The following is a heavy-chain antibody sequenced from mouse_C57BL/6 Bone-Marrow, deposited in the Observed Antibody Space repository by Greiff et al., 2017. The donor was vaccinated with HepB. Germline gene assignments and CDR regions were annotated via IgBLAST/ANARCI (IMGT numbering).Heavy chain of an antibody. CDR1: GFTFSSYA. Sequence: EVQGVESGGGLVKPGGSLKLSCAASGFTFSSYAMSWVRQTPEKRLEWVATISDGGSYTYYPDNVKGRFTISRDNAKNNLYLQMSHLKSEDTAMYYCARWLRRGYAMDYWGQGTSVTVSS. CDR3: ARWLRRGYAMDY. V-gene: IGHV5-4*01. D-gene: IGHD2-2*01. CDR2: ISDGGSYT. J-gene: IGHJ4*01.